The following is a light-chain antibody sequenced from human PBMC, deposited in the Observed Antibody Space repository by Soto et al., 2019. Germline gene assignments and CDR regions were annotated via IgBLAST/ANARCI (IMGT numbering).Light chain of an antibody. V-gene: IGKV3-20*01. CDR1: QSVFNNH. CDR3: QKYGSSPTK. J-gene: IGKJ1*01. Sequence: EIVLTQSPCTLSLSPVERATLSFMASQSVFNNHIGWYQQKPGQAPRRLIFGASFRATGIPDRFSGSGSGTDLTLTISRLEPEDFAVYYCQKYGSSPTKFGQGTKVDIK. CDR2: GAS.